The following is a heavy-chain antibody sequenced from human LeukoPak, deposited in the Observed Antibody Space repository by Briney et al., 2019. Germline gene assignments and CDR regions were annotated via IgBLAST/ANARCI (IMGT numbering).Heavy chain of an antibody. Sequence: KPSETLSLTCTVSGGSISSYYWSWIRQPPGKGLEWIGYIYYSGSTNYNPSLKSRVPISVDTSKNQFSLKLSSVTAADTAVYYCARSRYNWNYYMNWFDPWGQGTLVTVSS. CDR3: ARSRYNWNYYMNWFDP. CDR1: GGSISSYY. J-gene: IGHJ5*02. CDR2: IYYSGST. V-gene: IGHV4-59*01. D-gene: IGHD1-7*01.